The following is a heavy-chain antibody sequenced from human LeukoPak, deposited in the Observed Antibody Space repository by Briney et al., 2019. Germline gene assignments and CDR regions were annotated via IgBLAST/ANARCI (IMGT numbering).Heavy chain of an antibody. CDR3: ARSLWEPHYFDY. V-gene: IGHV1-69*04. Sequence: GASVKVSCKASGGTFSSYAISWVRQAPGQELEWMGRIIPILGIANYAQKFQGRVTITADKSTSTAYMELSSLRSEDTAVYYCARSLWEPHYFDYWGQGTLVTVSS. D-gene: IGHD1-26*01. CDR2: IIPILGIA. CDR1: GGTFSSYA. J-gene: IGHJ4*02.